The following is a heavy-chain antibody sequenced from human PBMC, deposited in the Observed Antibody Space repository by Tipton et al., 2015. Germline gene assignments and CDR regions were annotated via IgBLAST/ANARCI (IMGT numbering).Heavy chain of an antibody. D-gene: IGHD3-16*01. CDR3: ARNRGISH. V-gene: IGHV4-28*06. CDR2: IQYSGST. J-gene: IGHJ4*02. CDR1: AYSISSDYY. Sequence: TLSLTCAVSAYSISSDYYWGWIRQPPGKELEWIGYIQYSGSTNYNPSLKSRVTISVDTSKTQFSLKMSSVTASDTAVYYCARNRGISHWGQGTLVTVSS.